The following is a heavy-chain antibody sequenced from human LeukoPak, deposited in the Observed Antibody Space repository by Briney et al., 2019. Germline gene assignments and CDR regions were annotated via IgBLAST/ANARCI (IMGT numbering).Heavy chain of an antibody. CDR2: IYSGGST. CDR3: ARCIAIFGVVILPRMDV. V-gene: IGHV3-53*01. D-gene: IGHD3-3*01. CDR1: EFTLNNYW. J-gene: IGHJ6*02. Sequence: GGSLRLSCVASEFTLNNYWMHWVRQAPGKGLEWVSAIYSGGSTYYTDSVKGRFIISRDNFKNTLYLQMSNLRAEDTAVYYCARCIAIFGVVILPRMDVWGQGATVTVSS.